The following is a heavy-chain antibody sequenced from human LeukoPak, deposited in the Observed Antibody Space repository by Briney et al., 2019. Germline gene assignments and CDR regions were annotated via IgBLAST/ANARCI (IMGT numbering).Heavy chain of an antibody. CDR3: GRGAPLAVGASRACDI. D-gene: IGHD1-26*01. Sequence: SETLSLTCTVSGASISCGSRCWRQMPRPAVRGLEWIGRSYARGSTSYKPSLESRVTMSLDTSQNQFSLKLSSVTAADTAVYYCGRGAPLAVGASRACDIWGQETIVTLSS. V-gene: IGHV4-61*02. J-gene: IGHJ3*02. CDR2: SYARGST. CDR1: GASISCGSRC.